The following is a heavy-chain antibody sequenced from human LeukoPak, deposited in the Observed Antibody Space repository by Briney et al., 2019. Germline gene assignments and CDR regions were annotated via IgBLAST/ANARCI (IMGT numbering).Heavy chain of an antibody. Sequence: GGSLRLSCAASGFSVNSDYMTWVRQAPGKGLDWVSVLYSSGTTVYADSVRGRFTISRDNSKNTLYLQMNSLKAEDTAVYYCARWIYDTLTGYPSFHYWGQGTLVTVSS. CDR2: LYSSGTT. CDR1: GFSVNSDY. CDR3: ARWIYDTLTGYPSFHY. J-gene: IGHJ4*02. D-gene: IGHD3-9*01. V-gene: IGHV3-66*01.